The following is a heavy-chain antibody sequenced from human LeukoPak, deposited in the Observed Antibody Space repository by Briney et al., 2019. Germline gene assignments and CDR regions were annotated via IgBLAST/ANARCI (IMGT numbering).Heavy chain of an antibody. V-gene: IGHV3-48*01. J-gene: IGHJ4*02. D-gene: IGHD3-22*01. Sequence: SGGSLRLSCAASGFTFSSYNMNWVRQAPGKGLEWISYISTSSSTIYYADSVKGRFTISRDNAKNSLYLEMNSLRAEGTAVYYCATDSSGYRSFDYWGQGTLVTVSS. CDR1: GFTFSSYN. CDR2: ISTSSSTI. CDR3: ATDSSGYRSFDY.